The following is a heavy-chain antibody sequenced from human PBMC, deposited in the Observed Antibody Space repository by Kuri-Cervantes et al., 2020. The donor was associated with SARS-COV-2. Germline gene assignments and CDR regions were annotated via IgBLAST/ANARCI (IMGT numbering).Heavy chain of an antibody. CDR3: ARGQYQLLFPDY. Sequence: GSLRLSCSVSGGSISSSTYYWGWIRQPPGKGLEWIGSIYYSGNTYYNLSLKSRVTIYVDTSKNQLSLKLNSVTAADTAVYYRARGQYQLLFPDYWGQGTLVTVSS. CDR1: GGSISSSTYY. J-gene: IGHJ4*02. CDR2: IYYSGNT. V-gene: IGHV4-39*07. D-gene: IGHD2-2*01.